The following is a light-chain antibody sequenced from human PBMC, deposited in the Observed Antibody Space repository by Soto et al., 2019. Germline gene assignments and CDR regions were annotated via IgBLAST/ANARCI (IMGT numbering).Light chain of an antibody. Sequence: QSALTQPASVSGSPGQSVTISCTGASSDVGGYDYVSWYQQHPGKAPKLILYEVNNRPSGVSNHFSGSKSGNTVSLIISGLQADDEADYYCSSYSTTSTLVFGSGTKLTVL. CDR2: EVN. J-gene: IGLJ1*01. V-gene: IGLV2-14*01. CDR3: SSYSTTSTLV. CDR1: SSDVGGYDY.